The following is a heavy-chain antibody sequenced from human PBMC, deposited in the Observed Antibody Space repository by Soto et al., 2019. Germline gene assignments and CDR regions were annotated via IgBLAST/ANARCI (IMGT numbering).Heavy chain of an antibody. D-gene: IGHD3-3*01. CDR1: GYTFTSYG. CDR3: ARDLYYDFWSGHSHAFDI. J-gene: IGHJ3*02. CDR2: ISAYNGNT. V-gene: IGHV1-18*04. Sequence: QVQLVQSGAEVKKPGASVKVSCKASGYTFTSYGISWVRQAPGQGLEWMGWISAYNGNTNYAQKLQGRVTMTTDTSTSTAYMELRSLRSDDTAVYYCARDLYYDFWSGHSHAFDIWGQGTMVTVSS.